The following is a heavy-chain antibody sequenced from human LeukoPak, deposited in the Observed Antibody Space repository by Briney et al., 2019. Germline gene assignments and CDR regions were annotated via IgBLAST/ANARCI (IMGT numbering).Heavy chain of an antibody. CDR1: GGTFSSYA. Sequence: ASVKVSCKASGGTFSSYAISWVRQGPGQGLEWMGRIIPILGIANYAQKFQGRVTITADKSTSTAYMELSSLRSEDTAVYYCARESEGIAARLDAFDIWGQGTMVTVSS. V-gene: IGHV1-69*04. CDR2: IIPILGIA. D-gene: IGHD6-6*01. J-gene: IGHJ3*02. CDR3: ARESEGIAARLDAFDI.